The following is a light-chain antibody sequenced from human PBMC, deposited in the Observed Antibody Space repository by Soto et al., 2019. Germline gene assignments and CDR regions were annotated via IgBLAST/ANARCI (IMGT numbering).Light chain of an antibody. J-gene: IGLJ2*01. CDR2: GNS. CDR3: QSYDSSEV. Sequence: QPVLTQPPSVSGAPGQRVTISCTGSSSNIGAGYDVHWYQQLRGTAPKLLIYGNSNRPSGVPDRFSGSKSGTSASLAITGLQAEDEADYYCQSYDSSEVFGGGTKLTVL. CDR1: SSNIGAGYD. V-gene: IGLV1-40*01.